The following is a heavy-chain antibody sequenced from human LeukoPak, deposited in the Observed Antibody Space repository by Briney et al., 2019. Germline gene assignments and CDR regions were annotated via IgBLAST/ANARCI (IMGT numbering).Heavy chain of an antibody. J-gene: IGHJ4*02. CDR3: AGRRLGYYFDY. Sequence: SETLSLTCGVYGGSFSGYYWSWIRQPPGKGLEWIGEINPRGSTNYNPSLKSRVTLSADTSKNQFSLKLNSVTAADTAVYYCAGRRLGYYFDYWGQGTLVTVSS. CDR2: INPRGST. CDR1: GGSFSGYY. D-gene: IGHD5-24*01. V-gene: IGHV4-34*01.